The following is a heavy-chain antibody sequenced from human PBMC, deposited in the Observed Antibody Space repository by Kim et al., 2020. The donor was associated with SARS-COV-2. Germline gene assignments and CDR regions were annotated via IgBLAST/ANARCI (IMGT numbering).Heavy chain of an antibody. CDR3: ARDNCSGGSCYSWWFDP. Sequence: ASVKVSCKASGYTFTGYYMHWVRQAPGQGLEWMGRINPNSGGTNYAQKFQGRVTMTRDTSISTAYMELSRLRSDDTAVYYCARDNCSGGSCYSWWFDPWGEGTLVTVSP. CDR1: GYTFTGYY. CDR2: INPNSGGT. D-gene: IGHD2-15*01. V-gene: IGHV1-2*06. J-gene: IGHJ5*02.